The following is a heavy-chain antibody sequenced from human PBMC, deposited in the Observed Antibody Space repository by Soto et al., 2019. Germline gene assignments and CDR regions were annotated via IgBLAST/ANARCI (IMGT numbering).Heavy chain of an antibody. CDR3: ARDIGSGPQYYFDY. CDR2: INPNSGGT. Sequence: QVQLVQSGAEVKKPGASVKVSCKASGYTFTGYYMHWVRQAPGQGLEWMGWINPNSGGTKYAKKFQGWVTMTRDTSISTAYMELRRLRSDATAVYFCARDIGSGPQYYFDYWGQGTLVTVSS. V-gene: IGHV1-2*04. J-gene: IGHJ4*02. CDR1: GYTFTGYY. D-gene: IGHD6-19*01.